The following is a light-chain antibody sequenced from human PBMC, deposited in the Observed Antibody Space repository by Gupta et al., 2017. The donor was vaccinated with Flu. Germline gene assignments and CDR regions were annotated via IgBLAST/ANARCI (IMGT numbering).Light chain of an antibody. CDR3: QVWDSTSDQVV. CDR2: ENS. J-gene: IGLJ2*01. CDR1: NVGSKS. Sequence: GGNNVGSKSLPWYQQKPGQAPVVVVYENSDRPSGIPERFSGSNSENTATLTITRVEAGDEADYFCQVWDSTSDQVVFGGGTKLTVL. V-gene: IGLV3-21*02.